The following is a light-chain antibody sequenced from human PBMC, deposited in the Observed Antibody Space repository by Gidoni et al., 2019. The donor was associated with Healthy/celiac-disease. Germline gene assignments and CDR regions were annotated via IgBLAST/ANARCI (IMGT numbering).Light chain of an antibody. CDR2: AAS. J-gene: IGKJ4*01. V-gene: IGKV1-9*01. CDR3: QQSSLT. Sequence: DIQLTQSPSFLSASVGDRVTITCRASQGISSYLAWYQQKPGKAPKLLIYAASTLQSGVPSRFSVSGSGTEFTLTISSLQPEDFATYYCQQSSLTFXGXTKVEIK. CDR1: QGISSY.